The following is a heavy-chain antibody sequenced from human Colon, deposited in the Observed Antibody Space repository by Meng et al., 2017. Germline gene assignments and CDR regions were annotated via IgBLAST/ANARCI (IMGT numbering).Heavy chain of an antibody. CDR1: GFTLSGYW. D-gene: IGHD2-15*01. V-gene: IGHV3-74*01. CDR2: LSSDGSTT. CDR3: VREWSAFDY. J-gene: IGHJ4*02. Sequence: VQLGGLGGGLVQPGGSLRLYCAASGFTLSGYWMHWVRQVPGKGLVWVSDLSSDGSTTRYADSVKGRFTISRDSAKNTLFLQMNSLRAEDTAVYYCVREWSAFDYWGQGTLVTVSS.